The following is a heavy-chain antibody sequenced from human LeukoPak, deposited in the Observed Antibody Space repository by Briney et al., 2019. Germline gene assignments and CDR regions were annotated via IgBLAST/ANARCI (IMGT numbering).Heavy chain of an antibody. Sequence: PSETLSLTCAVSGGSISSSNWWSWVRQPPGKGLEGIGEIYHSGSTNYNPSLKSRVTISVDKSKNQFSLKLSSVTAADTAVYYCARDPGTTGTTVSFDYWGQGTLVTVSS. J-gene: IGHJ4*02. V-gene: IGHV4-4*02. D-gene: IGHD1-1*01. CDR3: ARDPGTTGTTVSFDY. CDR2: IYHSGST. CDR1: GGSISSSNW.